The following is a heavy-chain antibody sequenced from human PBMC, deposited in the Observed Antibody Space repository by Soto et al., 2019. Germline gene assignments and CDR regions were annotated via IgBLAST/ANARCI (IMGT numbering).Heavy chain of an antibody. D-gene: IGHD2-2*01. Sequence: EVQVLESGGGLVQPGGSLRLSCVASGFTFTTYAMTWVRQAPGKGLEWVSIISGSGGSTHYADSVKGRFIISRDNSKNTLYLQMNGLTGVDTAVYYCAKTGFGRYCSSTSCVHFDYWGQGTLVTVSS. CDR2: ISGSGGST. CDR3: AKTGFGRYCSSTSCVHFDY. J-gene: IGHJ4*02. V-gene: IGHV3-23*01. CDR1: GFTFTTYA.